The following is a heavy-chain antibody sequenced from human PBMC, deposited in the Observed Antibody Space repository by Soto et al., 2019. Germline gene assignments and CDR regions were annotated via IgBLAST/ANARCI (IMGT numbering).Heavy chain of an antibody. Sequence: QVQLVESGGGVVQPGRSLRLSCAASGFTFSTYAMHWVRQAPGKGLEWVAVISYDGSNKYYTDSVKGRFTISRDNSKNTLYLQMNSLRAEDTAVYYCARHKRDLRILEWSYYFDSWGQGTLVTVSS. CDR1: GFTFSTYA. D-gene: IGHD3-3*01. J-gene: IGHJ4*02. V-gene: IGHV3-30-3*01. CDR3: ARHKRDLRILEWSYYFDS. CDR2: ISYDGSNK.